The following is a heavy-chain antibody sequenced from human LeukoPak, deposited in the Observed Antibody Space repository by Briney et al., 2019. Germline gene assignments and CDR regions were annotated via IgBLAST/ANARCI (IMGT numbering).Heavy chain of an antibody. Sequence: GGSLRLSCAASGFTFSSYSMSWVRQAPGKGLEWVSSISSSSSYIYYADSVKGRFTISRDNAKNSLYLQMNSLRAEDTAVYYCASLAYTYYYMDVWGKGTTVTVSS. J-gene: IGHJ6*03. CDR3: ASLAYTYYYMDV. V-gene: IGHV3-21*01. CDR2: ISSSSSYI. D-gene: IGHD4-11*01. CDR1: GFTFSSYS.